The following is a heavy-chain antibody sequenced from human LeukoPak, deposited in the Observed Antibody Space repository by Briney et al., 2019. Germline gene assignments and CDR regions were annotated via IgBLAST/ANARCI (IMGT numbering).Heavy chain of an antibody. CDR1: GFTFSSYA. CDR2: ISGSGGST. J-gene: IGHJ4*02. D-gene: IGHD2-2*01. CDR3: AKRCSSTSCYLRVGY. V-gene: IGHV3-23*01. Sequence: GGSLRLSCAASGFTFSSYAMSWVRQAPGKGLEWVSAISGSGGSTYYADSVKGRFTISRDNSKNTLYLQMNSLRAEDTAVYYCAKRCSSTSCYLRVGYWGQGTLVTVSS.